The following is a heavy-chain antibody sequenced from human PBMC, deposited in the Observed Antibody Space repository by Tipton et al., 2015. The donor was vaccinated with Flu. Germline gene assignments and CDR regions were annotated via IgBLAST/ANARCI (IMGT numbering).Heavy chain of an antibody. CDR2: IYPSGTT. D-gene: IGHD3-10*02. CDR3: ARLSYYDVDLKNFYFDY. CDR1: SGSIGSTNYF. V-gene: IGHV4-39*01. Sequence: TLSLTCTVSSGSIGSTNYFCAWIRQPPGKRLELVGSIYPSGTTYYNPSLKSRVTISADTSKSQFSLMLRSVTAADTAVNYCARLSYYDVDLKNFYFDYWGQGALVTVSS. J-gene: IGHJ4*02.